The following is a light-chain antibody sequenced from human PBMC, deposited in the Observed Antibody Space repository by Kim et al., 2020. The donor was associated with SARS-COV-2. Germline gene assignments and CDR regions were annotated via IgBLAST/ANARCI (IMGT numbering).Light chain of an antibody. CDR2: QDN. J-gene: IGLJ3*02. V-gene: IGLV3-1*01. CDR1: KLGDKY. Sequence: SYELTQPPSVSVSPGQTAIITCSGDKLGDKYACWYQQKPGQSPVLVIYQDNKRPSGIPERFSGSNSGNTATLTISGTQALDEADYYCQAWDSSTNWVFGGGPQLTVL. CDR3: QAWDSSTNWV.